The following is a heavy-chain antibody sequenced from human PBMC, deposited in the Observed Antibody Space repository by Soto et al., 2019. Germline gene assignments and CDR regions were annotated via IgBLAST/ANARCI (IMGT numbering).Heavy chain of an antibody. D-gene: IGHD2-2*01. Sequence: PGGSLRLSCAASGFTFSNAWMNWVRQAPGKGLEWVGRIKSKSGGGTTHYAAPVKGRFTISRDDLKNTLFLQMNGLKTEDTAIYYCATDPEAWDIVLVPAGGVDYWGPGTLVTVSS. CDR3: ATDPEAWDIVLVPAGGVDY. J-gene: IGHJ4*02. V-gene: IGHV3-15*07. CDR1: GFTFSNAW. CDR2: IKSKSGGGTT.